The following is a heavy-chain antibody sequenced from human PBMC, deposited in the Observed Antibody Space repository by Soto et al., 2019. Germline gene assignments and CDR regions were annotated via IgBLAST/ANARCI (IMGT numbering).Heavy chain of an antibody. D-gene: IGHD3-10*01. V-gene: IGHV3-48*02. CDR2: ISSSSSTI. CDR1: GFTFSSYS. Sequence: EVQLVESGGGLVQPGGSLRLSCAASGFTFSSYSMNWVRQAPGKGLEWVSYISSSSSTIYYADSVKGRFTISRDNAKNSLYLQMNSLRDEDTAVYYCARDGELWFGEWENWFDPWGQGTLVTVSS. J-gene: IGHJ5*02. CDR3: ARDGELWFGEWENWFDP.